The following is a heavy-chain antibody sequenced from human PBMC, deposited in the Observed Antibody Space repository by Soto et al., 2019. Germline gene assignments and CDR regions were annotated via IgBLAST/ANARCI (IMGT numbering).Heavy chain of an antibody. CDR3: AKDGAATPLNLRYNKHDY. CDR1: GFTFSSYA. J-gene: IGHJ4*02. V-gene: IGHV3-23*01. Sequence: EVQLLESGGGLVQPGGSLRLSCAASGFTFSSYAMSWVRQAPGKGLELVSAISGSGGSTYYADSVKGRFTISRDNSKDTLYLQMNSLRAEDTAVYYCAKDGAATPLNLRYNKHDYWGQGTLVTVSS. D-gene: IGHD2-15*01. CDR2: ISGSGGST.